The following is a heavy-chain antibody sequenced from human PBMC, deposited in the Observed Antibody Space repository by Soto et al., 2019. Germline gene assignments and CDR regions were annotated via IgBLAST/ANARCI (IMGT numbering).Heavy chain of an antibody. CDR2: ISGSGGST. Sequence: GGSLRLSCAASGFTFSGYAMSWVRQAPGKGLEWVSAISGSGGSTYYADSVKGRFTISRDNSKNTVYLQMNSLRAEDTAGYYCAKGGESYYGSFDYWGQGTLVTVSS. D-gene: IGHD1-26*01. J-gene: IGHJ4*02. CDR1: GFTFSGYA. V-gene: IGHV3-23*01. CDR3: AKGGESYYGSFDY.